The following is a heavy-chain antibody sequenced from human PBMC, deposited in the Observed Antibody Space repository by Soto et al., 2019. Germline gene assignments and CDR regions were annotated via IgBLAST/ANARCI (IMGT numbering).Heavy chain of an antibody. CDR2: ISGSGGRS. Sequence: PGGSLRLSCAASGFTFSNYAMTWVRQGPGKGLEWVSGISGSGGRSYYADSVKGRFTISRDNSKSTLYLQMNSLRAEDTAVYYCAKDLVPHHYYDSSGYYKNDYWGQGTLVTVSS. CDR1: GFTFSNYA. J-gene: IGHJ4*02. D-gene: IGHD3-22*01. CDR3: AKDLVPHHYYDSSGYYKNDY. V-gene: IGHV3-23*01.